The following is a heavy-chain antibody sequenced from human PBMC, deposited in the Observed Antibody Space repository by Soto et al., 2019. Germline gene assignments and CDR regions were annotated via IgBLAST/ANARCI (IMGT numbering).Heavy chain of an antibody. J-gene: IGHJ4*02. V-gene: IGHV3-23*01. Sequence: GGSLRLSCAASGFIFSSYAMGWVRQNPGKGLEWVSAITGSGGDTYYIESVKGRFAISRDNSKNTLYLQMTSLRAEDTALYYCAKLGSSTWSPHYYFDYWGQGSLVTVSS. CDR1: GFIFSSYA. D-gene: IGHD6-13*01. CDR3: AKLGSSTWSPHYYFDY. CDR2: ITGSGGDT.